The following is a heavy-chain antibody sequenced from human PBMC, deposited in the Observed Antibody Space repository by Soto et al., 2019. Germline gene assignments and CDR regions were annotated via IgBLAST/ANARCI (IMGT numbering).Heavy chain of an antibody. Sequence: SETLSLTCTVSGGSISRYYWSWIRQPPGKGLEWIGYIYYSGSTNYNPSLKSRVIISVDTSKNQFSLKLSSVTAADTAVYYCARGRSHSSSWGQGTLVTVSS. J-gene: IGHJ4*02. D-gene: IGHD6-13*01. CDR1: GGSISRYY. CDR3: ARGRSHSSS. V-gene: IGHV4-59*01. CDR2: IYYSGST.